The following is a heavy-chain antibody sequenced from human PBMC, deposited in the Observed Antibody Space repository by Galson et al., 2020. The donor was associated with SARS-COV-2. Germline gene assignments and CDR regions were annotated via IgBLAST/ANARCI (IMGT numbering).Heavy chain of an antibody. Sequence: GESLNISCPASGSSFTNYRTGWARQMTRHGLEWMGPIPPGDSDTRYSPSFQGEVTISADKSISIAFLQWSSLKASDTAMYYCARLGGYCSSITCYLDYWGQGTLVTVSS. CDR2: IPPGDSDT. V-gene: IGHV5-51*01. D-gene: IGHD2-2*03. CDR1: GSSFTNYR. CDR3: ARLGGYCSSITCYLDY. J-gene: IGHJ4*02.